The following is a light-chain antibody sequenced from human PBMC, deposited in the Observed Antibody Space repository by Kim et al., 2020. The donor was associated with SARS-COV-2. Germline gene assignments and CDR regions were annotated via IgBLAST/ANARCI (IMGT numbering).Light chain of an antibody. J-gene: IGKJ5*01. CDR2: GTS. Sequence: EIVLTQSPGTLSLSPGERVTLSCRASQSVSSSYLAWYQQKPGQAPRLLIYGTSSRATGIPDRFSGSGSGTDFTLTISRLEPEDFAVYSCQKYGSLITFGQGTRLEIK. V-gene: IGKV3-20*01. CDR3: QKYGSLIT. CDR1: QSVSSSY.